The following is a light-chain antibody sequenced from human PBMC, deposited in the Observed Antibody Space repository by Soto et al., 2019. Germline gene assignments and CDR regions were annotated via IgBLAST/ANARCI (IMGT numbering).Light chain of an antibody. J-gene: IGKJ2*01. CDR3: MQAIHWPYT. V-gene: IGKV2-30*02. CDR2: KVS. Sequence: DVVMTQSPLSLPVTLGQPASISCRSGQSLVHSNGNTYLTWFQQRPGQSPRRLIYKVSNRDSGVPDRFSGSGSGTDFTLNISRVEAEDVGVYYCMQAIHWPYTFGQGTKLEIK. CDR1: QSLVHSNGNTY.